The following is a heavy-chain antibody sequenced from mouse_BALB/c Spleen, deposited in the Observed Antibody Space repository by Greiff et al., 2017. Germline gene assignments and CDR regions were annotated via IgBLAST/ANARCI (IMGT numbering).Heavy chain of an antibody. J-gene: IGHJ4*01. CDR3: AREYGNYEGGAMDY. CDR1: GFNIKDTY. V-gene: IGHV14-3*02. D-gene: IGHD2-10*02. Sequence: EVQLQQSGAELVKPGASVKLSCTASGFNIKDTYMHWVKQRPEQGLEWIGRIDPANGNTKYDPKFQGKATITADTSSNTAYLQLSSLTSEDTAVYYCAREYGNYEGGAMDYWGQGTSVTVSS. CDR2: IDPANGNT.